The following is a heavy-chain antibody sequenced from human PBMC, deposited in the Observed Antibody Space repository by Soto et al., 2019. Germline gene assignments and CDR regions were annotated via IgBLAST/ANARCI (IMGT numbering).Heavy chain of an antibody. J-gene: IGHJ6*02. CDR3: ARVLLTTNHSYYYYAMDV. CDR1: GGSISSYY. CDR2: IYYSGST. Sequence: SETLSLTCTVSGGSISSYYWSWIRQPPGKGLEWIGYIYYSGSTNYNPSLKSRVTISVDTSKNQFSLKLSSVTAADTAVYYCARVLLTTNHSYYYYAMDVWGQGTTVTVSS. V-gene: IGHV4-59*01. D-gene: IGHD4-4*01.